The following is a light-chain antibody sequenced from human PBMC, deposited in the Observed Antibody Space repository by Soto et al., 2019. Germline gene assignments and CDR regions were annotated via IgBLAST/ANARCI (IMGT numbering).Light chain of an antibody. CDR2: RAS. J-gene: IGKJ1*01. CDR1: QTVSSW. Sequence: DIQMNQSPSTRSGTVAHRVTITYRASQTVSSWLAWYQQKRGKAPKLLIYRASTIKSGIPSRFSGSGSGTEFTLTISSLQPDDFATYYCQHYNSYSVAFGRGTKVDIK. V-gene: IGKV1-5*03. CDR3: QHYNSYSVA.